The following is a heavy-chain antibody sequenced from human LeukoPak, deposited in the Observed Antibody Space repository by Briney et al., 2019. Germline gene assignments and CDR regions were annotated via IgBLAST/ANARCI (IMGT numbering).Heavy chain of an antibody. D-gene: IGHD4-23*01. CDR1: GGSISSYY. V-gene: IGHV4-59*01. CDR2: IYYSGST. CDR3: ARVTVTPYYYYYYGMDD. Sequence: SSETLSLTCTVSGGSISSYYWSWIRQPPGKGLEWIGYIYYSGSTNYNPSLKSRVTISVDTSKNQFSLKLSSVTAADTAVYYCARVTVTPYYYYYYGMDDWGQGTTVTVSS. J-gene: IGHJ6*02.